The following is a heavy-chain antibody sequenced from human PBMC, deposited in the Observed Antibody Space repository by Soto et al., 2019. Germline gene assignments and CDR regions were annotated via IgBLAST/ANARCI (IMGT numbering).Heavy chain of an antibody. CDR2: TYYRSKWYN. Sequence: SQTLSLTCGISGDSVSSNRAAWNWIRQSPSRGLEWLGRTYYRSKWYNEYAPSLKSRMTINSDTSKNQFSLQLNSVTPEDTAVYYCDTGMLIRAHHRSMDVWGQGTSVTVSS. J-gene: IGHJ6*02. V-gene: IGHV6-1*01. CDR1: GDSVSSNRAA. D-gene: IGHD3-10*01. CDR3: DTGMLIRAHHRSMDV.